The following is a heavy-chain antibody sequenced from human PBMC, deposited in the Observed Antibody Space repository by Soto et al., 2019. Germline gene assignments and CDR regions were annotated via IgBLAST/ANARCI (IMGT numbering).Heavy chain of an antibody. V-gene: IGHV5-51*01. CDR3: ARLFRGYSGYDLYYYGMDV. Sequence: GESLKISCKGSGCSFTSYWIGWVRQMPGKGLEWMGIIYPGDSDTRYSPSFQGQVTISADKSISTAYLQWSSLKASDTAMYYCARLFRGYSGYDLYYYGMDVWGQGTTVTVS. J-gene: IGHJ6*02. CDR1: GCSFTSYW. CDR2: IYPGDSDT. D-gene: IGHD5-12*01.